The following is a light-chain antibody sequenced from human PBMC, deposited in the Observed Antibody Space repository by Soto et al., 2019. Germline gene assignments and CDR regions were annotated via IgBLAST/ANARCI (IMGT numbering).Light chain of an antibody. CDR1: SDHSNYI. CDR2: VNSDGSH. V-gene: IGLV4-69*01. J-gene: IGLJ3*02. Sequence: QPVLTQSPSASASLGASVKLTCTLSSDHSNYIIAWHQQPPEKGPRYLMKVNSDGSHTKGNGIPDRLSGSSSGAERYLTISSLQSEDEAIYYCQTWGTGIRVFGGGTKLTVL. CDR3: QTWGTGIRV.